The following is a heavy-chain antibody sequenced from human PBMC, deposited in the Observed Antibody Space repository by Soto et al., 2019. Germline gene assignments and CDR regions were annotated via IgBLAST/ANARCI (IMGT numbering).Heavy chain of an antibody. D-gene: IGHD3-10*01. CDR1: GGSFSGYY. CDR2: IIHSGST. J-gene: IGHJ6*02. Sequence: QVQLQQWGAGLLKPSETLSLTCAVYGGSFSGYYWSWIRQPPGKGLEWIGEIIHSGSTKYNPSLRSRVTISVDTSKNQFCLRLSAVTAADTAVFYCARGFGTLVRGIIREYSGMDVWGQGTTVTVSS. V-gene: IGHV4-34*01. CDR3: ARGFGTLVRGIIREYSGMDV.